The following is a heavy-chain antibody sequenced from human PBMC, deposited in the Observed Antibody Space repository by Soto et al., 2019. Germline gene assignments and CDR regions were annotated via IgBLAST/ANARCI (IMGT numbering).Heavy chain of an antibody. CDR2: IYWYDDK. CDR3: ERFLWSGTRLYYYDF. J-gene: IGHJ4*02. Sequence: QITLRESGPTLVKPTQTLTLTCTFSGFSLTGNGVGVGWIRQPPGTALEWLALIYWYDDKRYSPSLNSRLTISKYTSKNQAALTVPNMVPVDTATYYCERFLWSGTRLYYYDFRGQGTLVAVSS. CDR1: GFSLTGNGVG. D-gene: IGHD3-3*01. V-gene: IGHV2-5*01.